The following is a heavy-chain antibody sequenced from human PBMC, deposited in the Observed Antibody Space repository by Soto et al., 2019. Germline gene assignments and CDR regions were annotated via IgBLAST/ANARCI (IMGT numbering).Heavy chain of an antibody. CDR3: AREGYGGNSGHLSDAFDI. CDR2: INHSGST. Sequence: QVQLQQWGAGLLKPSETLSLTCAVYGGSFSGYYWSWIRQPPGKGLEWIGEINHSGSTNYNPSLKSRVTISVDTSKNQCSLKLSSVTAADTAVYYCAREGYGGNSGHLSDAFDIWGQGTMVTVSS. J-gene: IGHJ3*02. CDR1: GGSFSGYY. V-gene: IGHV4-34*01. D-gene: IGHD2-21*02.